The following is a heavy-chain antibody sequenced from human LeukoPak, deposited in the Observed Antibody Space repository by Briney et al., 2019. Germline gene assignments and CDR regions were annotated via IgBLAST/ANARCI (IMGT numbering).Heavy chain of an antibody. V-gene: IGHV3-23*01. Sequence: PGGSLRLSCAASGFTFSSYAMNWVRQAPGKGLEWVSAISGSGGSTYYADSVKGRFAISRDNSKNTLYLQMNSLRAEDTAVYYCAREDGSGSYGLGSYFDYWGQGTLVTVSS. CDR3: AREDGSGSYGLGSYFDY. D-gene: IGHD1-26*01. J-gene: IGHJ4*02. CDR2: ISGSGGST. CDR1: GFTFSSYA.